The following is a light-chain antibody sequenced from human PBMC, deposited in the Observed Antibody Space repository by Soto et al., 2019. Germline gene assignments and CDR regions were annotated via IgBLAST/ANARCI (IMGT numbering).Light chain of an antibody. J-gene: IGKJ4*01. CDR1: QSVSNN. Sequence: IMLTQSPGTLSLSPGERATLSCRASQSVSNNYLAWYQQKPGQAPRLLIYGASNRATGVPARFSGSGSETDFSLTISSLQIEDFALYYCQQSNNWPPLTFGGGTKVDIK. CDR3: QQSNNWPPLT. CDR2: GAS. V-gene: IGKV3-15*01.